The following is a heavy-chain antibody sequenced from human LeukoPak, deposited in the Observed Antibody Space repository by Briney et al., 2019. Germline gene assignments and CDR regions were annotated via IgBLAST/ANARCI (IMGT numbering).Heavy chain of an antibody. CDR2: ITGTGGST. V-gene: IGHV3-23*01. D-gene: IGHD3-9*01. CDR1: GFTFSNFA. Sequence: GGSLRLSCAASGFTFSNFAMTWVRQAPGKGLEWVSAITGTGGSTYYPDSVKGRFTISRDNSKNTLYLQMNSLRAEDTALYYCARVVTGYYFFDWGQGTLVTVSS. CDR3: ARVVTGYYFFD. J-gene: IGHJ4*02.